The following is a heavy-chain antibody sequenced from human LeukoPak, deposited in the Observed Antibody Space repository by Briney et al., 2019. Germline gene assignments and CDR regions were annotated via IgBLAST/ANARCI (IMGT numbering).Heavy chain of an antibody. Sequence: SETLSLTCTVSGGSMTNSTYYWGWIRQPPGKGLEWIGSIYYSGSTNYNPSLKSRVTISVDTSKNQFSLKLSSVTAADTAVYYCARGGEWELLDFDYWGQGTLVTVSS. CDR1: GGSMTNSTYY. V-gene: IGHV4-39*07. D-gene: IGHD1-26*01. CDR3: ARGGEWELLDFDY. J-gene: IGHJ4*02. CDR2: IYYSGST.